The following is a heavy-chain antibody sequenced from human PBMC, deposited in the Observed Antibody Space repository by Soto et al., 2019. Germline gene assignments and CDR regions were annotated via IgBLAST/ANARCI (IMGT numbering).Heavy chain of an antibody. CDR1: GGSMSSNY. V-gene: IGHV4-59*01. CDR2: VYYSGST. CDR3: ARAAASHSFLTGYYPTYFDQ. D-gene: IGHD3-9*01. J-gene: IGHJ4*02. Sequence: QVHLQESGPGLVKPSETLSLTCTVSGGSMSSNYWSWIRQSPGKGLEWIGYVYYSGSTNYIPSLKSRVTISVDTSRNQFSLKLSSVTTADTAVYHCARAAASHSFLTGYYPTYFDQWGQGTLVSVSS.